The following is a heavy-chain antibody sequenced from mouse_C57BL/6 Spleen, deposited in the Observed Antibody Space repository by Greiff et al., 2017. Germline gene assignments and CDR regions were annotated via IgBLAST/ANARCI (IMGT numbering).Heavy chain of an antibody. CDR3: ARKEFITTVVAHFDY. CDR1: GYTFTSYW. Sequence: QVQLQQPGAELVRPGTSVKLSCKASGYTFTSYWMHWVKQRPGQGLEWIGVIDPSDSYTNYNQKFKGKATLTVDTSSSTAYMQLSSLTSEDSAVXYGARKEFITTVVAHFDYWGQGTTLTVSS. D-gene: IGHD1-1*01. V-gene: IGHV1-59*01. CDR2: IDPSDSYT. J-gene: IGHJ2*01.